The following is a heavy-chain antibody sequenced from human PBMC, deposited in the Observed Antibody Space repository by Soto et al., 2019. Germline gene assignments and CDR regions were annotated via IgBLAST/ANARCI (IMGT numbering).Heavy chain of an antibody. CDR1: GGSISSYY. CDR2: XYXXXSX. D-gene: IGHD3-16*01. CDR3: ASGGNWFDP. Sequence: PSETLSLTCTVSGGSISSYYWSWIRQPPGXGLEXIXYXYXXXSXXXXPSLKSRVTISVDTSKNQLSLTLKSVTAADTAVYYCASGGNWFDPWGQGVLVTVSS. J-gene: IGHJ5*02. V-gene: IGHV4-59*01.